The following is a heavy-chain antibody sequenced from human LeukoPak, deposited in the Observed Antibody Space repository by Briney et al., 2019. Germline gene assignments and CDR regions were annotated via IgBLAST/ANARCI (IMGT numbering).Heavy chain of an antibody. CDR2: IKSKTDGGTT. CDR3: TTDHHLLWFRELGSTFYGDY. D-gene: IGHD3-10*01. CDR1: GSTFSNAW. J-gene: IGHJ4*02. Sequence: PGGSLRLSCAASGSTFSNAWMNWVRQAPGKGLEWVGRIKSKTDGGTTDYAAPVKGRFTISRDDSKNTLYLQMNSLKTEDTAVYYCTTDHHLLWFRELGSTFYGDYWGQGTLVSVSS. V-gene: IGHV3-15*01.